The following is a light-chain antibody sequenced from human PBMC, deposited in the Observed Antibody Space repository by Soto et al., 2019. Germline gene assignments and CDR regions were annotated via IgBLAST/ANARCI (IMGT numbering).Light chain of an antibody. CDR1: QTISSW. J-gene: IGKJ1*01. CDR2: KAS. V-gene: IGKV1-5*03. CDR3: QHYNSYSEA. Sequence: DIQMTQSPSTLSGSVGDRVTITCRASQTISSWLAWYQQKPGKAPKLLIYKASTLKSGVPSRFSGSGSRTEFTLTISSLQPDDFATYYCQHYNSYSEAFGQGNKVELK.